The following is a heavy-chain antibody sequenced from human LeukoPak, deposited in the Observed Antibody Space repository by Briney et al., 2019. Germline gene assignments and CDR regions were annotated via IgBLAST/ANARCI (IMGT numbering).Heavy chain of an antibody. J-gene: IGHJ4*02. CDR3: ARDPGIAAAATH. V-gene: IGHV1-69*06. CDR2: IIPIFGTA. Sequence: GASVKVSCKASGYTFTDYYIHWVRQAPGQGLEWMGGIIPIFGTANYAQKFQGRVTITADKSTSTAYMGLSSLRSEDTAVYYCARDPGIAAAATHWGQGTLVTVSS. CDR1: GYTFTDYY. D-gene: IGHD6-13*01.